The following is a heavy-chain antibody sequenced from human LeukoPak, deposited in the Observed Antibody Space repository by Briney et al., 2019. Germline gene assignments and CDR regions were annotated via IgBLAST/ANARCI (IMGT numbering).Heavy chain of an antibody. V-gene: IGHV4-59*08. D-gene: IGHD1-26*01. J-gene: IGHJ2*01. CDR2: IYYSGST. CDR1: GGSISSYY. Sequence: SETLSLTCTVSGGSISSYYWSWIRQPPGKGLEWIGYIYYSGSTNSNPSLKSRVTISVDTSKNQFALTLTSVTAADTAVYYCVRRSQGRYFDLWGRGTLVTVSS. CDR3: VRRSQGRYFDL.